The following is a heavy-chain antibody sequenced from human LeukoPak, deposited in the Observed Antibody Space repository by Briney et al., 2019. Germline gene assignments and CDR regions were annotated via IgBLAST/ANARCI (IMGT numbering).Heavy chain of an antibody. CDR2: ISSSGSTI. Sequence: GGSLRLSCAASGFTFSSYEMNWVRQAPGKGLEWVSYISSSGSTIYYADSVKGRFTVSRDNSKNTLYLQMNSLRAEDTAVYYCRSGFGDYSSQENDYWGQGTLVTVSS. J-gene: IGHJ4*02. CDR1: GFTFSSYE. D-gene: IGHD4-17*01. V-gene: IGHV3-48*03. CDR3: RSGFGDYSSQENDY.